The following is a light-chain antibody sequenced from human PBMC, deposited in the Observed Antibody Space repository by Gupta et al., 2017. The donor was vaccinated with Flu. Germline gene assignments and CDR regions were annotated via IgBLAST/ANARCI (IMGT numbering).Light chain of an antibody. V-gene: IGKV1-39*01. CDR2: AVS. CDR1: QTISND. J-gene: IGKJ1*01. Sequence: PSSLSASVGDRVTITCRASQTISNDLNWYQQRPGKVPDLLIYAVSTLRSGAPSRFIGRGSGTDFTLTITGLQPEDFGTYYCQQSDSMPWTFGPGTKVEI. CDR3: QQSDSMPWT.